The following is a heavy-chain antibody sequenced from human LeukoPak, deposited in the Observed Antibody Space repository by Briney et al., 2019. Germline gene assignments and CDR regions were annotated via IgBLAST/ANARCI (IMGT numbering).Heavy chain of an antibody. V-gene: IGHV4-38-2*01. CDR1: GYSISSGYY. Sequence: SETLSLTCAVSGYSISSGYYWGWIRQPPGKGLEWIGSIYHSGSTYYNPSLKSRVTISVDTSKNQFSLKLSSVTAADTAVYYCARRPGYGAFDIWGKGTMVTVSS. J-gene: IGHJ3*02. CDR2: IYHSGST. CDR3: ARRPGYGAFDI. D-gene: IGHD1-1*01.